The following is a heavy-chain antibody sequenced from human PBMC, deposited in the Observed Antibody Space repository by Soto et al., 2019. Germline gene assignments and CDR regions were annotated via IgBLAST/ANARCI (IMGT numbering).Heavy chain of an antibody. D-gene: IGHD4-17*01. CDR3: ARGDATKIVVTTYYGMDV. CDR2: IIPVFGTA. J-gene: IGHJ6*02. CDR1: GGSLSNYG. V-gene: IGHV1-69*12. Sequence: QVQLVQSGAELKKPGSSVKVSCKASGGSLSNYGISWVRQAPGQGLEWMGGIIPVFGTANYAQKFQGRVTSTADESTSIVYMDVTSLRSEDTAVYYCARGDATKIVVTTYYGMDVWGQGTTVTVYS.